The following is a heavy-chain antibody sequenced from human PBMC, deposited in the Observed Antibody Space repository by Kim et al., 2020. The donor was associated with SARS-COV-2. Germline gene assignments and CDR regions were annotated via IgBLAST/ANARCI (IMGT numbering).Heavy chain of an antibody. J-gene: IGHJ5*02. V-gene: IGHV1-69*04. CDR1: GGTFSSYA. Sequence: SVKVSCKASGGTFSSYAISWVRQAPGQGLEWMGRIIPILGIANYAQKFQGRVTITADKSTSTAYMELSSLRSEDTAVYYCAGLAGSGYTLWGINWFDPWGQGTLVTVSS. CDR2: IIPILGIA. CDR3: AGLAGSGYTLWGINWFDP. D-gene: IGHD3-22*01.